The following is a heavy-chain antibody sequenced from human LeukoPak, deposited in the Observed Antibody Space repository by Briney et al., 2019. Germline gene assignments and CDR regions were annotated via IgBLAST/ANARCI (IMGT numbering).Heavy chain of an antibody. CDR1: GFTFSSYS. CDR2: ISGSGGST. J-gene: IGHJ4*02. Sequence: GGSLRLSCAASGFTFSSYSMNWVRQAPGKGLEWVSAISGSGGSTYYADSVKGRFTISRDNSKNTLYLQMNSLRAEDTAVYYCAKNPAGATTIDYWGQGTLVTVSS. D-gene: IGHD1-26*01. CDR3: AKNPAGATTIDY. V-gene: IGHV3-23*01.